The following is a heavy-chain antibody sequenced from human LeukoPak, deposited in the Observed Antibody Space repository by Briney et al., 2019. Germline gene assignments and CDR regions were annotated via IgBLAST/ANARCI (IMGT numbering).Heavy chain of an antibody. D-gene: IGHD3-10*01. V-gene: IGHV3-7*01. Sequence: GGSLRLSCAASGITFDYHWMTWVRQAPGKGLEWVANIDEGGNKVYYAESVKGRFTISRDNAKNSVFLQMNSLRAEDTAVYYCVREWFLARYSWGQGALVTVSS. CDR1: GITFDYHW. CDR2: IDEGGNKV. CDR3: VREWFLARYS. J-gene: IGHJ4*02.